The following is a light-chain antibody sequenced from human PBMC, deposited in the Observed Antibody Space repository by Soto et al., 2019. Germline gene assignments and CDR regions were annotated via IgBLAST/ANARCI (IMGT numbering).Light chain of an antibody. CDR3: QQYGSSPFT. Sequence: ESVLTQSPGTLSMSPGERATLSCRASQSVSSSYSAWYQLKPGQAPRLLIYGASSRATGIPDRFSGSGSGTDFTLTISRLEPEDFAVYYCQQYGSSPFTFGPGTKVDIK. CDR2: GAS. J-gene: IGKJ3*01. CDR1: QSVSSSY. V-gene: IGKV3-20*01.